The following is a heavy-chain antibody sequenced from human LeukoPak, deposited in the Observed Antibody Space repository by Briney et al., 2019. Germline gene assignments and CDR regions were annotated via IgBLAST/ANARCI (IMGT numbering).Heavy chain of an antibody. CDR1: GLTLTSYG. D-gene: IGHD4-17*01. V-gene: IGHV1-18*01. J-gene: IGHJ4*02. CDR2: ISAYNGNT. Sequence: ASVTVDSQVSGLTLTSYGISWVRQAPGQGLEWMGWISAYNGNTNYAQKVQGRVTMTTDTSTSTAYMELRSLRSDDTAVYYCARPHVGDYYFDYWGQGTLVTVSS. CDR3: ARPHVGDYYFDY.